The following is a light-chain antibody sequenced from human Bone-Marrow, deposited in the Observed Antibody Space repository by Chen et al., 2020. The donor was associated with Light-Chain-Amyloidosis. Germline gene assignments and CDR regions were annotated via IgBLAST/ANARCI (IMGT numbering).Light chain of an antibody. CDR2: ECT. CDR1: SSDVGGDNH. CDR3: STYTITNTLV. J-gene: IGLJ1*01. V-gene: IGLV2-14*01. Sequence: QSALTQPASVSGSPGQSITISCTGTSSDVGGDNHVSSYQQHPDKAPKLMIYECTNRPSCVPDRFSGAKSDNTASLTISGLQTEDEADYFCSTYTITNTLVFGSGTRVTVL.